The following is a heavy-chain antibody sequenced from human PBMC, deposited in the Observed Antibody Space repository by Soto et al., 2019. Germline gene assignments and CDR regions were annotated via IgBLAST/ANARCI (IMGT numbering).Heavy chain of an antibody. J-gene: IGHJ5*02. CDR1: GFTFSDYY. D-gene: IGHD3-16*01. V-gene: IGHV3-11*01. Sequence: GGSLRLSCAASGFTFSDYYMIWLRRPPGKGLEWVSYISKSGSIIHFADSVKGRFAISRDNAKNTLYLQMSSLRAEDTALYYCARDLSPYSDYYDESTSETWFDPWGQGTLVTVSS. CDR2: ISKSGSII. CDR3: ARDLSPYSDYYDESTSETWFDP.